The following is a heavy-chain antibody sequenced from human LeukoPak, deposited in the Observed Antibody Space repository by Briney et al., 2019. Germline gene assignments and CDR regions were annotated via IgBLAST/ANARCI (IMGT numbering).Heavy chain of an antibody. CDR2: INPSGGST. D-gene: IGHD3-22*01. V-gene: IGHV1-46*01. Sequence: ASVKVSCKASGYTFTSYYMHWVRQAPGQGLEWMGIINPSGGSTSYAQKFQGRVTMTRDTSTSTVYMELSSLRSDDTAVYYCARDLGGYYDSSGPFDYWGQGTLVTVSS. CDR1: GYTFTSYY. CDR3: ARDLGGYYDSSGPFDY. J-gene: IGHJ4*02.